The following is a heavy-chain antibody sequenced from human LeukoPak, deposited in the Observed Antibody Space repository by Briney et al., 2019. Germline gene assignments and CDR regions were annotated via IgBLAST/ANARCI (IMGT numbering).Heavy chain of an antibody. Sequence: GGSLRLSCAASGFTFSSYSMNWVRQAPGKGLEWVSSISSSSSYIYYADSVKGRFTISSDNAKNSLYLQMNSLRAEDTAVYYCARSFCSSTSCYVGGSYYYYGMDVWGQGTTVTVSS. V-gene: IGHV3-21*01. CDR2: ISSSSSYI. CDR3: ARSFCSSTSCYVGGSYYYYGMDV. J-gene: IGHJ6*02. D-gene: IGHD2-2*01. CDR1: GFTFSSYS.